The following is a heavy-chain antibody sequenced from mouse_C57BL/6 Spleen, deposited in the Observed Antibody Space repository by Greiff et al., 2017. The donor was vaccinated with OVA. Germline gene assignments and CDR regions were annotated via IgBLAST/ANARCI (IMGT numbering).Heavy chain of an antibody. V-gene: IGHV7-3*01. Sequence: EVKLMESGGGLVQPGGSLSLSCAASGFTFTDYYMSWVRQPPGKALEWLGFIRTKANGYTTEYSASVKGRFTISRDNSQSILYLQMKALRAEDSATYDCARYDGYYVDFDYWGQGTTLTVSS. CDR1: GFTFTDYY. D-gene: IGHD2-3*01. CDR2: IRTKANGYTT. J-gene: IGHJ2*01. CDR3: ARYDGYYVDFDY.